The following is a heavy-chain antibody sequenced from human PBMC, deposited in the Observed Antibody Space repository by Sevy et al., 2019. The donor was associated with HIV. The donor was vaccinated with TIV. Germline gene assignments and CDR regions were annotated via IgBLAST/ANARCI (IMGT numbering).Heavy chain of an antibody. CDR1: GGSFSGYY. J-gene: IGHJ5*02. Sequence: SETLSLTCAVYGGSFSGYYWSWIRQPPGKGLEWIGEINHSGSTNYNPSLKSRVTISVDTSKNQFYLKLSSVTAADTAVYYCARGRYYYDSSGYHNWFDPWGQGTLVTVSS. D-gene: IGHD3-22*01. CDR3: ARGRYYYDSSGYHNWFDP. V-gene: IGHV4-34*01. CDR2: INHSGST.